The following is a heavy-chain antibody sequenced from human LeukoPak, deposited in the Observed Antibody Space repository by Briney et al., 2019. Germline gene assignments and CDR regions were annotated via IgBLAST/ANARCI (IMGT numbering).Heavy chain of an antibody. CDR1: GGSISSSSYY. V-gene: IGHV4-39*01. J-gene: IGHJ4*02. CDR3: ARGSFSIAVAGTDPFEY. D-gene: IGHD6-19*01. CDR2: IYYSGST. Sequence: PSETLSLACTVSGGSISSSSYYWGWIRQPPGKGREWIGSIYYSGSTYYNPSLKSRVTISVDTSKNQFSLKLSSVTAADTAVYYCARGSFSIAVAGTDPFEYWGQGTLVTVSS.